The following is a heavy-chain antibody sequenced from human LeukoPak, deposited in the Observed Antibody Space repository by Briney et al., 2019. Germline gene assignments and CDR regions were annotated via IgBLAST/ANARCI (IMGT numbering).Heavy chain of an antibody. CDR3: ARDTYGSASLYVAPDY. V-gene: IGHV3-30-3*01. D-gene: IGHD3-10*01. Sequence: GGSLRLSCAASGFTFSSYAMHWVRQAPGKGLEWVAVISYDGSNKYYADSVKGRFTISRDNSKNTLYLQMNSLRAEDTAVYYCARDTYGSASLYVAPDYWGQGTLVTVSS. CDR1: GFTFSSYA. CDR2: ISYDGSNK. J-gene: IGHJ4*02.